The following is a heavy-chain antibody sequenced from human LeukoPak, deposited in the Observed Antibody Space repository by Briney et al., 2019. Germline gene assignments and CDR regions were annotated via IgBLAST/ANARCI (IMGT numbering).Heavy chain of an antibody. Sequence: ASVKVSCKASGGTFSSYAISWVRQAPGQGLEWMGGIIPIFGTANYAQKFQGRVTITADKSTSTAYMELSSLRSEDTAVYYCARGLHLRYYDRSGYDYWGQGTLVTVSS. V-gene: IGHV1-69*06. CDR1: GGTFSSYA. D-gene: IGHD3-22*01. CDR2: IIPIFGTA. CDR3: ARGLHLRYYDRSGYDY. J-gene: IGHJ4*02.